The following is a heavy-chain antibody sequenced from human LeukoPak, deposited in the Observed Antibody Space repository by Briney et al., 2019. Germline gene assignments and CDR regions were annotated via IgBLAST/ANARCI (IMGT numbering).Heavy chain of an antibody. V-gene: IGHV4-59*01. CDR2: IYYSGST. J-gene: IGHJ5*02. CDR1: GGSISSYY. D-gene: IGHD5-24*01. Sequence: SETLSLTCTVSGGSISSYYWSWIRQPPGKGLEWIGYIYYSGSTNYNPSLKSRVTISVDTSKNQFSLKLSSVTAADTAVYYCASSAIITYPGDHWGQGTLVTVSS. CDR3: ASSAIITYPGDH.